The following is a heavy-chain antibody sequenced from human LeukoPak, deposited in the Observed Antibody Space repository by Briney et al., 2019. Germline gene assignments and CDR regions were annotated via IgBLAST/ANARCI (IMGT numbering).Heavy chain of an antibody. V-gene: IGHV1-8*01. CDR2: MNPNSGNT. Sequence: GASVKVSCKASGYTFTSYDINWVRQATGQGLKWMGWMNPNSGNTGYAQKFQGRVTMTRDTSISTAYMELSRLRSDDTAVYYCARVEWELPLDPWGQGTLVTVSS. CDR3: ARVEWELPLDP. J-gene: IGHJ5*02. CDR1: GYTFTSYD. D-gene: IGHD1-26*01.